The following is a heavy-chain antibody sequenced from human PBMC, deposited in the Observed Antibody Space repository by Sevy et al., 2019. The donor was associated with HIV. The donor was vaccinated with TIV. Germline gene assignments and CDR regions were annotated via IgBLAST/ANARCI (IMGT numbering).Heavy chain of an antibody. CDR1: GFTFSTYA. J-gene: IGHJ4*02. D-gene: IGHD1-1*01. Sequence: GGSLRLSCAVSGFTFSTYALHWVRQPPGKGLEWVAVISDDGINKYYADSVKGRFTISRDNSKNTLSLQMNSLRAEDTATYYCARVRYGTTSYFDNWGQGTLLTVSS. V-gene: IGHV3-30-3*01. CDR2: ISDDGINK. CDR3: ARVRYGTTSYFDN.